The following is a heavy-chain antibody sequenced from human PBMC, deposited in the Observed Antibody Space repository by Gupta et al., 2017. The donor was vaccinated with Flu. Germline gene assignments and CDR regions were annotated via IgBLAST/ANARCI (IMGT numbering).Heavy chain of an antibody. CDR3: AHRLGYCSTTTCYANWFDP. Sequence: QITLKESGPTLVKPTQTLTLTCTFSGFSLSTSGVGVGWIRQPPGKALEWLALIYWDDDKRYSPSLKSRLTITKDTSKNQVVLTMTNMDPVDTATYYCAHRLGYCSTTTCYANWFDPWGQGTLVTVSS. CDR2: IYWDDDK. V-gene: IGHV2-5*02. J-gene: IGHJ5*02. D-gene: IGHD2-2*01. CDR1: GFSLSTSGVG.